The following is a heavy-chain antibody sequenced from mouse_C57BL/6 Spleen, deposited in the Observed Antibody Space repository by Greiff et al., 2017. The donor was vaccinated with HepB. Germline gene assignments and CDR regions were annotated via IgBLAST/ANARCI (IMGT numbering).Heavy chain of an antibody. Sequence: QVQLQQSGPELVKPGASVKISCKASGYAFSSSWMNWVKQRPGKGLEWIGRIYPGDGDTNYNGKFKGKATLTADKSSSTAYIQLSSLTSEDSAVYICAHITTVQEGYWGQGTSVTVSS. J-gene: IGHJ4*01. CDR2: IYPGDGDT. CDR1: GYAFSSSW. D-gene: IGHD1-1*01. V-gene: IGHV1-82*01. CDR3: AHITTVQEGY.